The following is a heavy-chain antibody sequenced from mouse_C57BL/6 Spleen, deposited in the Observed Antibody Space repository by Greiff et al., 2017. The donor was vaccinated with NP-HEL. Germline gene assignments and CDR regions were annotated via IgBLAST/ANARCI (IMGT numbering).Heavy chain of an antibody. Sequence: VQLQQSGAELVMPGASVKLSCKASGYTFTSYWMHWVKQRPGQGLEWIGEIDPSDSYTNYNQKFKGKSTLTVDKSSSTAYMQLSSLTSEDSAVYYCARSGQLRLGFAYWGQGTLVTVSA. CDR3: ARSGQLRLGFAY. CDR2: IDPSDSYT. J-gene: IGHJ3*01. V-gene: IGHV1-69*01. CDR1: GYTFTSYW. D-gene: IGHD3-2*02.